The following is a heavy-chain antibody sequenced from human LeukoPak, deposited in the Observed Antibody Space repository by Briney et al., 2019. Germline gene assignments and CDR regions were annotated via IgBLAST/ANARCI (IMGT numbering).Heavy chain of an antibody. CDR1: GYTFTSYY. Sequence: ASVKVCCKASGYTFTSYYMHWVRQAPGQGLEWMEIINPSGGSTSYAQKFQGRVTMTRDTSTSTVYMELSSLRSEDTAVYYCARDLPNYYDSSGYYLPWYWGQGTLVTVSS. D-gene: IGHD3-22*01. J-gene: IGHJ4*02. CDR3: ARDLPNYYDSSGYYLPWY. CDR2: INPSGGST. V-gene: IGHV1-46*01.